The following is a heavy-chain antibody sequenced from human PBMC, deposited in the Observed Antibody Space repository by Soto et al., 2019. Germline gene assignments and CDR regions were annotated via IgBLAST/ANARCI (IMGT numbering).Heavy chain of an antibody. Sequence: PGGSLRLSCAASGFTFSSYGMHWVRQAPGKGLEWVAVISYDGSNKYYADSVKGRFTISRDNSKNTLYLQMNSLRAEDTAVYYCAKAGSSGWYGMDVWGQGTTVTVSS. J-gene: IGHJ6*02. D-gene: IGHD6-19*01. CDR1: GFTFSSYG. CDR3: AKAGSSGWYGMDV. CDR2: ISYDGSNK. V-gene: IGHV3-30*18.